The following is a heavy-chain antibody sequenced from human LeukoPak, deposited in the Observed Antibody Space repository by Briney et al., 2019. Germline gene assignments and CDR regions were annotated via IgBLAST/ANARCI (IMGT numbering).Heavy chain of an antibody. J-gene: IGHJ4*02. CDR2: INHSGST. V-gene: IGHV4-34*01. CDR1: GGSFSGYY. Sequence: MTSETLSLTCAVYGGSFSGYYWSWIRQPPGKGLEWIGEINHSGSTNYNPSLKSRVTISVDTSKNQFSLRLSSVTAADTAVYYCARVTGYIVEDYFDYWGQGTLVTVSS. CDR3: ARVTGYIVEDYFDY. D-gene: IGHD3-22*01.